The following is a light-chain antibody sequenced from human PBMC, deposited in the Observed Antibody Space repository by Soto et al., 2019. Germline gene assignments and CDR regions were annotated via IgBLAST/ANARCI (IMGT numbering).Light chain of an antibody. CDR1: RNINGNY. V-gene: IGKV3-20*01. CDR3: QQYGSSGT. J-gene: IGKJ1*01. Sequence: EIVLTHSPGTLSLSPWERATLSCRASRNINGNYLGWYQLKRGQAPRLLIYGTSTRATGIPDRFSGSGSGTDFTLTISRLEPEDFAVYYCQQYGSSGTFGQGTKVDIK. CDR2: GTS.